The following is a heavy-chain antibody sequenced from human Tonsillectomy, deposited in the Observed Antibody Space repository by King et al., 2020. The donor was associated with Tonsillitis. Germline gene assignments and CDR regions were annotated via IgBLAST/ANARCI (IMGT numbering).Heavy chain of an antibody. CDR3: ARIQEGRYYFDSSGYYYYYYYMDV. V-gene: IGHV2-70*04. Sequence: TLKESGPALVKPTQTLTLTCTFSGFSLSTSEMRVGWIRQPPGKALEWLARSDWEDDEFYSTSLVTRPTISKDPTKNQVGLTITNMDPVDTATYYCARIQEGRYYFDSSGYYYYYYYMDVWGTGTTVTVSS. CDR1: GFSLSTSEMR. CDR2: SDWEDDE. D-gene: IGHD3-22*01. J-gene: IGHJ6*03.